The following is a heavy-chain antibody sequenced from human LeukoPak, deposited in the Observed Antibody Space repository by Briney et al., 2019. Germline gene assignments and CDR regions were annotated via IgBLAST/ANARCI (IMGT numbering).Heavy chain of an antibody. Sequence: SETLSLTCAVYGGSFSGYYWSWIRQPPGKGLEWIGEVNQSGSTNYNPSLKGRVTISADTSKNQLSLKVSSVTAADTAVYYCARNSAYSTSSGINYWGQGTLVTVSS. CDR1: GGSFSGYY. V-gene: IGHV4-34*01. D-gene: IGHD6-6*01. J-gene: IGHJ4*02. CDR3: ARNSAYSTSSGINY. CDR2: VNQSGST.